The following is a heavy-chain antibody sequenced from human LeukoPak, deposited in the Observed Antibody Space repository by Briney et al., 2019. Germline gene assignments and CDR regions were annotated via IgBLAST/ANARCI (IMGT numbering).Heavy chain of an antibody. V-gene: IGHV3-43*02. D-gene: IGHD5-24*01. CDR3: AREQFSHTSNYFDN. CDR2: ISGDGVSS. CDR1: GFMFDDYA. Sequence: PGGSLRLSRAASGFMFDDYAMHWVRQVPGRGLEWVSLISGDGVSSSYADSVRGRFTISRDNNNNSLSLQMHSLTAEDTAFYYCAREQFSHTSNYFDNWGQGILVTVSS. J-gene: IGHJ4*02.